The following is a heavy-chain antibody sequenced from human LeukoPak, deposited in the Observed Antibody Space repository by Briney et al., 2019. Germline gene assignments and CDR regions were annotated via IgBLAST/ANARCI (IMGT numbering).Heavy chain of an antibody. J-gene: IGHJ5*02. CDR2: IYPTGST. V-gene: IGHV4-38-2*02. CDR1: GYSISSGYY. D-gene: IGHD6-13*01. Sequence: SETLSLTCTVSGYSISSGYYWGWIRQPPGKGPEWIGEIYPTGSTYYNPSLKSRVTISVDTSKNQFSLKVSSVSAADTAVYYCARAYSSSWYWNWFDPWGQGTLVTVSS. CDR3: ARAYSSSWYWNWFDP.